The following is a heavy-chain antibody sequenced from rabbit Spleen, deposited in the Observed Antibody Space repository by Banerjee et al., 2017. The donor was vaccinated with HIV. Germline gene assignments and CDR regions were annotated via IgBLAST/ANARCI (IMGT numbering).Heavy chain of an antibody. CDR1: GFDFSTYG. CDR2: IEPIFGNT. J-gene: IGHJ4*01. V-gene: IGHV1S47*01. CDR3: VRDKADDAEYGTCYLNL. D-gene: IGHD2-1*01. Sequence: QEQLVESGGGLVQPGGSLTVSCKASGFDFSTYGVSWVRQAPGKGLEWIGYIEPIFGNTCYRNWVSGRFNISSHNAQNTLYLQLSSLTVADTATYFCVRDKADDAEYGTCYLNLWGPGTLVTVS.